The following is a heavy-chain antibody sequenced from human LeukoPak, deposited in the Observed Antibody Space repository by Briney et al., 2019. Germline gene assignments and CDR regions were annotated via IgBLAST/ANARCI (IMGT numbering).Heavy chain of an antibody. Sequence: SETLSLTCTVSGGSISSSSYYWGWIRQPPGKGLEWIGSIYYSGSTYYNPSLKSRVTISVDTSKNQFSLKLSSVTAADTAVYYCARAGWAYGSGSYYTTLFDYWGQGTLVTVSS. D-gene: IGHD3-10*01. CDR2: IYYSGST. V-gene: IGHV4-39*07. CDR1: GGSISSSSYY. J-gene: IGHJ4*02. CDR3: ARAGWAYGSGSYYTTLFDY.